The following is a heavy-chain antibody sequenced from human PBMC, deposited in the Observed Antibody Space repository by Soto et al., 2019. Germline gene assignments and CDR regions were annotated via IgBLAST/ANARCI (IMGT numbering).Heavy chain of an antibody. V-gene: IGHV3-33*01. J-gene: IGHJ3*02. CDR1: GFTFSSYG. CDR3: ASLDDSIAVAGPDPFDI. Sequence: QVQLVESGGGVVQPGRSLRLSCAASGFTFSSYGMHWVRQAPGKGLEWVAVIWYDGSNKYYADSVKGRFTISRANSKKTLYLQMNSLRAEDTAVYYCASLDDSIAVAGPDPFDIWGQGTMVTVSS. D-gene: IGHD6-19*01. CDR2: IWYDGSNK.